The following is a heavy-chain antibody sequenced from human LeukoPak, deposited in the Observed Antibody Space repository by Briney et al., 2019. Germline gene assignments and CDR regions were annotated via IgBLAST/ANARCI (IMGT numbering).Heavy chain of an antibody. V-gene: IGHV1-2*02. Sequence: ASVKVSCKASGYTFSDYCIHWVRQAPGQGLEWIGWINPSSGDTEFAQNLQGRVTMTRDTSISTAYMELGGLTSDDTAVYYCARVYIPPHTPIEHWGQGTLVTVSS. CDR1: GYTFSDYC. CDR2: INPSSGDT. J-gene: IGHJ4*02. D-gene: IGHD2-2*02. CDR3: ARVYIPPHTPIEH.